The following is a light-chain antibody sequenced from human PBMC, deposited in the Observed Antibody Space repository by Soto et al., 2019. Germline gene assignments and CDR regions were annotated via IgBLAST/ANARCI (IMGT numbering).Light chain of an antibody. CDR3: QQYNSYWT. CDR2: DAS. Sequence: DIQMTQSPSTLSASVGDRVTITCRASQSIGRWLAWYQQKPGKAPKVLIYDASTLKSGVPSRFSGSGSGTDFTLTISSLQPDDFAIYYCQQYNSYWTSGQGTKVDI. J-gene: IGKJ1*01. V-gene: IGKV1-5*01. CDR1: QSIGRW.